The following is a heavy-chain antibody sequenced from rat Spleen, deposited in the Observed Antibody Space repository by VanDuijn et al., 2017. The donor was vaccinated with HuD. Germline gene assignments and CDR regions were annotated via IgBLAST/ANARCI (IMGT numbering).Heavy chain of an antibody. V-gene: IGHV5-19*01. CDR3: ATAGSRVSRFAY. CDR2: ISPSVSTT. D-gene: IGHD1-4*01. CDR1: GFTFTNYG. J-gene: IGHJ3*01. Sequence: EVQLVESGGGLVQPGRSLKLSCAASGFTFTNYGMHWIRQAPTNGLEWVASISPSVSTTHYRDSVRGRFTIFRDMAKSTLYLQMDSLRSEDTATYYCATAGSRVSRFAYWGQGTLVTVSS.